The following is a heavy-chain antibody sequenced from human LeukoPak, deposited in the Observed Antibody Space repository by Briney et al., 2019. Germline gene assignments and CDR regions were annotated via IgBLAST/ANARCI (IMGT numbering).Heavy chain of an antibody. CDR1: GYTFTSYG. J-gene: IGHJ5*02. Sequence: ASVKVSCKASGYTFTSYGISWVRQAPGQGLEWMGWISAYNGNTNYAQKLQGRVTMTTDTSTSTAYMALRSLRSDDTAVYYCARLVVAATKLNWFDPWGQGTLVTVSS. CDR3: ARLVVAATKLNWFDP. V-gene: IGHV1-18*01. CDR2: ISAYNGNT. D-gene: IGHD2-15*01.